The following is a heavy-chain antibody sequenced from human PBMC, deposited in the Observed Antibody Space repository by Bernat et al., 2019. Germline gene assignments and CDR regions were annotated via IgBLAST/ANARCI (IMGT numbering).Heavy chain of an antibody. CDR3: ARGTSGRNVGYFDL. Sequence: ELQLVESGGGLVHPGGSLRLSCAASGFTFSNYWMSWVRQAPGKGLEWVANIKQDGSGNFYVDSVKGRFAISRDNAKNSLYLQVNSLRAEDTAVYYCARGTSGRNVGYFDLWGRGTLVTVSS. CDR1: GFTFSNYW. J-gene: IGHJ2*01. CDR2: IKQDGSGN. V-gene: IGHV3-7*01. D-gene: IGHD1-14*01.